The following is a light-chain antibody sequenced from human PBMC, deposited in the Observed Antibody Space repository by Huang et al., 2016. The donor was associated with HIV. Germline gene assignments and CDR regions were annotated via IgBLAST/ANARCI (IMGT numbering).Light chain of an antibody. CDR1: QSVGGN. CDR2: GSS. CDR3: QQYKNWPPYT. V-gene: IGKV3-15*01. J-gene: IGKJ2*01. Sequence: EIVMTQSPATLSVSPGERATLSCRASQSVGGNLAWYQQKPGQAPRLLIFGSSTRATDIPARCSGSGSGTEFTLTISSLQSEDFAVYYCQQYKNWPPYTFGQGTNLEI.